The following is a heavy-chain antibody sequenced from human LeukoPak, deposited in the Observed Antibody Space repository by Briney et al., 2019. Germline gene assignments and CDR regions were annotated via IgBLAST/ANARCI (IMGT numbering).Heavy chain of an antibody. D-gene: IGHD3-10*01. CDR3: AKEGVTPFDY. Sequence: GGSLRLSCVASGFTFSRYAMSWVRQAPGKGLEWVSAISRSGNNTYYTDSVRGRFTISRDNSKHTLYLQMNSLRAEDTALYYCAKEGVTPFDYWGQGTLVTVSS. V-gene: IGHV3-23*01. J-gene: IGHJ4*02. CDR2: ISRSGNNT. CDR1: GFTFSRYA.